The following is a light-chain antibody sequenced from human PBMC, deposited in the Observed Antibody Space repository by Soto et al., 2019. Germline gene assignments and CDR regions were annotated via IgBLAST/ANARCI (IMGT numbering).Light chain of an antibody. V-gene: IGKV1-39*01. CDR2: AAS. Sequence: DLEMHHKQSSPSASVRDRVTFTWRASQSISSYLNWYQQKPGKAPKVLIYAASSLQTGVPSRFSGSGSGTEFTLTISSLQLDDFATYFCQQAHSFPITFGQGSRLAI. CDR1: QSISSY. J-gene: IGKJ5*01. CDR3: QQAHSFPIT.